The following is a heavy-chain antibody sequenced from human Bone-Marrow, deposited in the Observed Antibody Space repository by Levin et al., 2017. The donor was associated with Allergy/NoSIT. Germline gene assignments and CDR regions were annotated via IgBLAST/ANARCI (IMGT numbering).Heavy chain of an antibody. CDR2: ISYDGSNK. CDR1: GFTFSSYA. V-gene: IGHV3-30-3*01. CDR3: ARGSEAQQWLGNFDY. D-gene: IGHD6-19*01. J-gene: IGHJ4*02. Sequence: GGSLRLSCAASGFTFSSYAMHWVRQAPGKGLEWVAVISYDGSNKYYADSVKGRFTISRDNSKNTLYLQMNSLRAEDTAVYYCARGSEAQQWLGNFDYWGQGTLVTVSS.